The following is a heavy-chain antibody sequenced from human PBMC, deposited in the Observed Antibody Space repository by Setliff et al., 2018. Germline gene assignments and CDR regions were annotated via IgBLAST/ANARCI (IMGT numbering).Heavy chain of an antibody. Sequence: PSETLSLTCSVSGGSISVSHYSWVWMRQPPGKRLEWIGSTYYNGTAYYNPSLQSRVAIPVDTSKNYFSLDVSSVTAADTAVYYGVRESRSTWYRRDFWGQGTLVTVSS. J-gene: IGHJ4*02. CDR3: VRESRSTWYRRDF. D-gene: IGHD6-13*01. V-gene: IGHV4-39*02. CDR1: GGSISVSHYS. CDR2: TYYNGTA.